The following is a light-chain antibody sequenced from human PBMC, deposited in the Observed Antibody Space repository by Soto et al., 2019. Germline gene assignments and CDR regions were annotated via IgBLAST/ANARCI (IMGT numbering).Light chain of an antibody. V-gene: IGKV3-20*01. J-gene: IGKJ1*01. CDR3: QHYGSSSWT. CDR2: DAS. Sequence: EIVLTQSPGTLSLSPVERATLSCRASQSVSSYLAWYQQKPGQAPRLLIYDASNRVTGIPARFSGSGSGTEFTLSISRLEPEDFAVYYCQHYGSSSWTFGQGTK. CDR1: QSVSSY.